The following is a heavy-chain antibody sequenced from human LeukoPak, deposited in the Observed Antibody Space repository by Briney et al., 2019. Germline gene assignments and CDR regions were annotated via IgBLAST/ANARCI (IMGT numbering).Heavy chain of an antibody. Sequence: SCKASGYTFSSYAMHWVRQAPGKGLEWVAVISYDGSNKYYADSVKGRFTISRDNSKNTPYLQMNSLRAEDTAVYYCAREYYYDSSGSMGGDYWGQGTLVTVSS. CDR1: GYTFSSYA. V-gene: IGHV3-30-3*01. J-gene: IGHJ4*02. CDR3: AREYYYDSSGSMGGDY. D-gene: IGHD3-22*01. CDR2: ISYDGSNK.